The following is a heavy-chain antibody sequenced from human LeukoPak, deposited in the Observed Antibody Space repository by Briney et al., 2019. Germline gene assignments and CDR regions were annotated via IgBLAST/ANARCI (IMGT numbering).Heavy chain of an antibody. D-gene: IGHD3-9*01. CDR2: INHSGST. V-gene: IGHV4-34*01. Sequence: NPSETLSLTCAVYGGSFSGYYWSWIRQPPGKGLEWIGEINHSGSTNYNPSLKSRVTISVDTSKNQFSLKLSSVTAADTAVYYCATRPTFYDIFWYGWGQGTLVTVSS. CDR3: ATRPTFYDIFWYG. J-gene: IGHJ4*02. CDR1: GGSFSGYY.